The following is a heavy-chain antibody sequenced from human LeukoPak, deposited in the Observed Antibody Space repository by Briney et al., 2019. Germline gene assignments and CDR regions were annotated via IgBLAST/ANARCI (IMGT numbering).Heavy chain of an antibody. CDR1: GGSISSSSYY. CDR2: IYYSGSS. Sequence: SETLSLTCTASGGSISSSSYYWGWIRQPPGKGLEWIGSIYYSGSSYYNPSLKSRVTISVDTSKNQFSLKLSSVTAADTAVYYCASIAVAGIAYYFDYWGQGTLVTVSS. J-gene: IGHJ4*02. V-gene: IGHV4-39*01. CDR3: ASIAVAGIAYYFDY. D-gene: IGHD6-19*01.